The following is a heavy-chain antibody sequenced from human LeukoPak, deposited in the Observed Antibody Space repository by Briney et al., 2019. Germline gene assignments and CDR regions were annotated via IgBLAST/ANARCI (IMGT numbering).Heavy chain of an antibody. CDR2: IYYSGST. CDR3: ARSGRYYYDSSRYYFCYYYGIDV. J-gene: IGHJ6*02. Sequence: PSETQSLSCTVSGGSISSNYWSWSRQPPGNGLERIGYIYYSGSTNYNPSLKSRVTISVDTSKNQFSLKLSSVTAADTAVYYCARSGRYYYDSSRYYFCYYYGIDVWGQGTTVTVSS. CDR1: GGSISSNY. V-gene: IGHV4-59*01. D-gene: IGHD3-22*01.